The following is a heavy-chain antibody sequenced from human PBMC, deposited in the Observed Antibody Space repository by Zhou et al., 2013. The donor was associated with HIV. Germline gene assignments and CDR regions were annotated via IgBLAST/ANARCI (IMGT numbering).Heavy chain of an antibody. V-gene: IGHV1-69*12. CDR2: IIPTFDTA. CDR1: GGTFSSYA. Sequence: QVQLVQSGAEVKKPGSSVKVSCKASGGTFSSYAISWVRQAPGQGLEWMGGIIPTFDTAKYAQKFQGRVTITADESTSTAYMELSRLRSEDTAIYYCAREVYFDWLSGTTGYFDLWGRGTLVAVSS. J-gene: IGHJ2*01. D-gene: IGHD3-9*01. CDR3: AREVYFDWLSGTTGYFDL.